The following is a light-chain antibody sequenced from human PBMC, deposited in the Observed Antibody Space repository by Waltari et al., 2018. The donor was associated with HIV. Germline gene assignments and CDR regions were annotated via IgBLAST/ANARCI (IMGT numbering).Light chain of an antibody. Sequence: QSALTQPASLFRSPGLSITISCTGTSSVVGSYHLVSWYLHHPGKAPKLMIYEVSKRPSGGSDSFAGSKSGNTASLTISGLQAEDEAVYYCCSYIPRGTWVFGGGTKLTVL. V-gene: IGLV2-23*02. CDR3: CSYIPRGTWV. CDR2: EVS. J-gene: IGLJ3*02. CDR1: SSVVGSYHL.